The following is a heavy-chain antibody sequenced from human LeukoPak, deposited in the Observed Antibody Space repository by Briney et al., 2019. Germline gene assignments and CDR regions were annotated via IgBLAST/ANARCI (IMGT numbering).Heavy chain of an antibody. V-gene: IGHV1-69*06. Sequence: ASVKVSCKASGGTFSSYAISWVRQAPGQGLEWMGGIIPIFGTANYAQKFQGRVTITADKSTSTAYMELSSLRSVDTAVYYCAREDTAMVMDVWGKGTTVTVSS. CDR1: GGTFSSYA. CDR2: IIPIFGTA. D-gene: IGHD5-18*01. CDR3: AREDTAMVMDV. J-gene: IGHJ6*04.